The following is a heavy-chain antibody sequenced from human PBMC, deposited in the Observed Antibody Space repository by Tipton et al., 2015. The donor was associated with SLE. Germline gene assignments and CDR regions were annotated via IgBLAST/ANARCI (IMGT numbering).Heavy chain of an antibody. Sequence: RSLRLSCAAAGFTFDDYDMHWVRQAPGKGLEWVSGISWNSASKGYAASVKGRFTISRDNAKNSLYLQMNSLRAEDTALYYCAKQPPGTAEYFQHWGQGTLVTVSS. V-gene: IGHV3-9*01. CDR2: ISWNSASK. D-gene: IGHD6-13*01. J-gene: IGHJ1*01. CDR1: GFTFDDYD. CDR3: AKQPPGTAEYFQH.